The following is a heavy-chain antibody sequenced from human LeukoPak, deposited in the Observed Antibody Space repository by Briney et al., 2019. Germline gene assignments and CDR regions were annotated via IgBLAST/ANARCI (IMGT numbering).Heavy chain of an antibody. D-gene: IGHD3-16*02. Sequence: GASVKVSCKASGYTFTSYGISWVRQAPGQGLEWMGWISAYNGHTNYAQNLQGRVTMTSDTPTSTAFMELRSLRSDDTAVYYCARDYVWGSYRYLPGDYWGQGTLVTVSS. CDR1: GYTFTSYG. J-gene: IGHJ4*02. CDR2: ISAYNGHT. V-gene: IGHV1-18*01. CDR3: ARDYVWGSYRYLPGDY.